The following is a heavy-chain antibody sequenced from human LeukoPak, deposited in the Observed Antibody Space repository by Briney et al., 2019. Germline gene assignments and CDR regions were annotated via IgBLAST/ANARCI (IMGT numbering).Heavy chain of an antibody. CDR1: GYTFTYG. Sequence: ASVKVSCKGSGYTFTYGVGWVRQAPGQGLEWMGWINPTNGNTNYAQKFQGRVTMTTDTSTSTAYMELRSLRSDDTAVYYCARDGYFDYWGQGTLVTVSS. CDR2: INPTNGNT. CDR3: ARDGYFDY. V-gene: IGHV1-18*01. J-gene: IGHJ4*02.